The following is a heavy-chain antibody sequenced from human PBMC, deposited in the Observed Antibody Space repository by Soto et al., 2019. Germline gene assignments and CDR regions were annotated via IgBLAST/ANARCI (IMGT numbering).Heavy chain of an antibody. CDR2: ISSSGSTI. CDR1: GFTFSDYY. Sequence: QVQLVESGGGLVKPGGSLRLSCAASGFTFSDYYMSWLRQAPGRGLEWVSYISSSGSTIYYADSVKGRFTISRDNAKNPLYLQMTSLRAEDTAVYYCAGGTDFHWLLAPLNWGQGTLVTVSS. D-gene: IGHD3-9*01. J-gene: IGHJ4*02. V-gene: IGHV3-11*01. CDR3: AGGTDFHWLLAPLN.